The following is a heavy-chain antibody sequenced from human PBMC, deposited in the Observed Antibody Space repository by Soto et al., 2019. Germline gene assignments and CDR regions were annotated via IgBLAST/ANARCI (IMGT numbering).Heavy chain of an antibody. CDR2: ISYDGSNK. J-gene: IGHJ6*02. V-gene: IGHV3-30-3*01. D-gene: IGHD3-3*01. CDR1: GCTFSSYG. CDR3: ARGGDFWSGSPPYYYYGMDV. Sequence: GGSLRLSCAASGCTFSSYGMHWVRQAPGKGLEWVAVISYDGSNKYYADSVKGRFTISRDNSKNTLYLQMNSLRAEDTAVYYCARGGDFWSGSPPYYYYGMDVWGQGTTVTVSS.